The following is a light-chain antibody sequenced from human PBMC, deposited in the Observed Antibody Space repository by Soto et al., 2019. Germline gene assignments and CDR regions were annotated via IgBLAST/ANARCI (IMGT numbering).Light chain of an antibody. V-gene: IGLV3-25*02. J-gene: IGLJ1*01. CDR1: ALPKQY. CDR2: KDS. CDR3: QSADSSGPYV. Sequence: SYELTQPPSVSVSPGQTARITCSGDALPKQYAYWYQQKPGQAPVLVIYKDSERPSGIPERFSGSSSGTTVTLTISGVQAEDEADYYCQSADSSGPYVFGNGKKVTV.